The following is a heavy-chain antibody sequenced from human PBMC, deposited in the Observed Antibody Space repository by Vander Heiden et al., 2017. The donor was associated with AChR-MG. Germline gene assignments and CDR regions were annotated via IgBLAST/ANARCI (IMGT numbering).Heavy chain of an antibody. CDR2: ISWNSGSI. D-gene: IGHD6-13*01. J-gene: IGHJ4*02. V-gene: IGHV3-9*01. CDR1: GFPFDDYA. CDR3: AKMSSSWIPAFDY. Sequence: EVQLVESGGGLVQPGRSLRLSCAAPGFPFDDYAMHWVRQAPGKGLEWVSGISWNSGSIGYADSVKGRFTISRDNAKNSLYLQMNSLRAEDTALYYCAKMSSSWIPAFDYWGQGTLVTVSS.